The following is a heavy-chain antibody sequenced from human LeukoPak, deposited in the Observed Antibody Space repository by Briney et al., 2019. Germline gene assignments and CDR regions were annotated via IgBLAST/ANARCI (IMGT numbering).Heavy chain of an antibody. CDR2: IYYSGST. CDR1: GGSISSYY. Sequence: SETLSLTCTVSGGSISSYYWSWIRQPPGKGLEWIGYIYYSGSTNYNPSLKSRVTISVDTSKNQFSLKLSSVTAADTAVYYCARARKDGYNSYYFDYWGQGTLVTVSS. D-gene: IGHD5-24*01. V-gene: IGHV4-59*01. J-gene: IGHJ4*02. CDR3: ARARKDGYNSYYFDY.